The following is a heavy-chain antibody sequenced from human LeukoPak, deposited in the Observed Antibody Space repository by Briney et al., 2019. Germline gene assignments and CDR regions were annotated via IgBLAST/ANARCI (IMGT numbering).Heavy chain of an antibody. CDR2: IKEDGSEN. V-gene: IGHV3-7*05. D-gene: IGHD1-26*01. Sequence: GGSLRLSCAASGFTFSSYWMSWVRQAPGKGLEWVANIKEDGSENYYVDSVKGRVTISRDNAKNSLSLQMNSLRAEDTAVYYCARDRPGGSYDYWGQGTLVTVSS. CDR3: ARDRPGGSYDY. CDR1: GFTFSSYW. J-gene: IGHJ4*02.